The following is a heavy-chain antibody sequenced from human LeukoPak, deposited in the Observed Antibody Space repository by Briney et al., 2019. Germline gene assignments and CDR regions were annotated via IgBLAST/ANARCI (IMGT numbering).Heavy chain of an antibody. J-gene: IGHJ4*02. CDR3: AKGRADFWSGYCDY. CDR1: GFTFSSYA. V-gene: IGHV3-30*04. D-gene: IGHD3-3*01. Sequence: KTGGSLRLSCAASGFTFSSYAMHWVRQAPGKGLEWVAVISYDGFNKYYADSVKGRFTISRDNSKNTLYLQMNSLRAEDTAVYYCAKGRADFWSGYCDYWGQGTLVTVSS. CDR2: ISYDGFNK.